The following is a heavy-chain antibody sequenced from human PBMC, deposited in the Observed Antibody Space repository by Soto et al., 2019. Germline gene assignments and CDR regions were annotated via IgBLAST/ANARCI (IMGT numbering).Heavy chain of an antibody. CDR1: GFTFSSYG. CDR2: ISYDGSNK. V-gene: IGHV3-30-3*01. J-gene: IGHJ4*02. Sequence: GGSLRLSCAASGFTFSSYGMHWVRQAPGKGLEWVAVISYDGSNKYYADSVKGRFTISRDNSKNTLYLQMNSLRAEDTAVYYCARESELVSIDYWGQGTLVTV. CDR3: ARESELVSIDY. D-gene: IGHD6-6*01.